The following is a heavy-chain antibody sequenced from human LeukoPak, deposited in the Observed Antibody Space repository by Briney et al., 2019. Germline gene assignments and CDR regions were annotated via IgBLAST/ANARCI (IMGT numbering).Heavy chain of an antibody. CDR3: ARGSTYCSGGSCYSDWFDP. J-gene: IGHJ5*02. CDR1: GGSISSASYY. V-gene: IGHV4-31*03. Sequence: SQTLSLTCTVSGGSISSASYYWSWIRQHPGKGLEWIGYIYYSGSTYYNPSLKSRVTISVDTSKNQFSLKLSSVTAADTAVYYCARGSTYCSGGSCYSDWFDPWGQGTLVTVSS. D-gene: IGHD2-15*01. CDR2: IYYSGST.